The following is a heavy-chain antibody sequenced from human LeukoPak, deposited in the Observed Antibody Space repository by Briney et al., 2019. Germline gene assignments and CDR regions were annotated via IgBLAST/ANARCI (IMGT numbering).Heavy chain of an antibody. CDR3: ARGRRGSGSAERFDP. CDR2: MNPNSGNT. CDR1: GYTFTSYD. Sequence: ASVKVSCKASGYTFTSYDINWVRQATGQGLEWMGWMNPNSGNTGYARKFQGRVTMARNTSISTAYMELSSLRSEDTAVYYCARGRRGSGSAERFDPWGQGTLVTVSS. V-gene: IGHV1-8*01. D-gene: IGHD3-10*01. J-gene: IGHJ5*02.